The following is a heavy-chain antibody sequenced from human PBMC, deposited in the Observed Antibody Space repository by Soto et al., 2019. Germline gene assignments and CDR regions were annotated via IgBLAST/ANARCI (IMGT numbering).Heavy chain of an antibody. D-gene: IGHD3-22*01. J-gene: IGHJ4*02. Sequence: GGSLRLSCAASGFTFSSYALSWFRQAPGKGLEWASTIIGSGGSTYYADSVKGRFSVSRDNSKNTLYLQMNSLRAEDTAVYYCAKDRNYYDSSGYDYWGQGTLVTVSS. CDR3: AKDRNYYDSSGYDY. CDR2: IIGSGGST. V-gene: IGHV3-23*01. CDR1: GFTFSSYA.